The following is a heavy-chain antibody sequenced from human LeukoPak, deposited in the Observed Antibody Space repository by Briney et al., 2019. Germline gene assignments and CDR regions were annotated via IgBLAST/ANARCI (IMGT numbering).Heavy chain of an antibody. D-gene: IGHD3-22*01. CDR2: TSGSGGST. J-gene: IGHJ3*02. V-gene: IGHV3-23*01. Sequence: GGSLRLSCAASGFTFSSYAMSWVRQAPGKGLEWVSATSGSGGSTYYADSVKGRFTISRDNSKNTLYLQMNSLRAEDTAVYYCAKRYYYDSSGYDDDAFDIWGQGTMVTVSS. CDR1: GFTFSSYA. CDR3: AKRYYYDSSGYDDDAFDI.